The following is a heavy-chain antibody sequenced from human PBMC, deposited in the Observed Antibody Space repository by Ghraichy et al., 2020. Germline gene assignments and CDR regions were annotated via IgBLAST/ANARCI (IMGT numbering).Heavy chain of an antibody. CDR1: GFSFNTYA. J-gene: IGHJ4*02. D-gene: IGHD2-15*01. CDR2: ISASGGST. Sequence: GGSLRLSCAASGFSFNTYAMSWVRQAPGKGPEWVSGISASGGSTYYADSVKGRFTISRDDSKNTLGLQMNSLRAEDTAIYYCAKGGGNTCYSALGYWGQGTLVTVSS. V-gene: IGHV3-23*01. CDR3: AKGGGNTCYSALGY.